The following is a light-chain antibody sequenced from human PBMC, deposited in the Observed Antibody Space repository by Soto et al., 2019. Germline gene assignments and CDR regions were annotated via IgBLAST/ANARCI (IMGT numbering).Light chain of an antibody. Sequence: EIVLTQSPGTLSVALGERGTLSCRARQRININLAWDQQTPGQAPRLLIYGASSRATGIPDRFSGSGSGTDFSLTIRRLEPDDFAVYYCQKYGNFWTFGQGTKVDI. V-gene: IGKV3-20*01. CDR2: GAS. J-gene: IGKJ1*01. CDR3: QKYGNFWT. CDR1: QRININ.